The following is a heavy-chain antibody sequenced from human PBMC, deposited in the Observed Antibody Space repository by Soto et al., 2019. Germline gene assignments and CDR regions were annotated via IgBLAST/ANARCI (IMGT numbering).Heavy chain of an antibody. J-gene: IGHJ4*02. CDR2: INHSGST. D-gene: IGHD6-13*01. V-gene: IGHV4-34*01. CDR1: GGSFSGYY. CDR3: ARLNIAAGLDY. Sequence: QVQLQQWGAGLLKPSETLSLTCAVYGGSFSGYYWSWIRQPPGKGLEWIGEINHSGSTNYNPSLKRRVTISVDTSKNQFSLKLSSVTAADTAVYYCARLNIAAGLDYWGQGTLVTVSS.